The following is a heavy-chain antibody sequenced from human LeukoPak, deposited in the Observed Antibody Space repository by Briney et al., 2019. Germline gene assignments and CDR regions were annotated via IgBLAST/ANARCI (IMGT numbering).Heavy chain of an antibody. V-gene: IGHV1-8*01. CDR1: GYTFTNYD. Sequence: ASVKVSCKASGYTFTNYDINWVRQATGQGLEWMGWMNPNGGNTGSAQKFQGRVSMTRNTSISTAYMELSSLRSEDTAVYYCAKGGVGVTPEFDYWGQGTLVTVSS. J-gene: IGHJ4*02. CDR2: MNPNGGNT. D-gene: IGHD1-26*01. CDR3: AKGGVGVTPEFDY.